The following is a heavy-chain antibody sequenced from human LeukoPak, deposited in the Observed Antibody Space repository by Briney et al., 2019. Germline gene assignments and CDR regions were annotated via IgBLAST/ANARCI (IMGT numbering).Heavy chain of an antibody. Sequence: GGSLRLSCAASGFTFNNAWMSWVRQAPGKGLEWVSSISSSSSYIYYADSVKGRFTISRDNAKNSLYLQMNSLRAEDTAVYYCAREMDSSSWLAFDAFDIWGQGTMVTVSS. J-gene: IGHJ3*02. D-gene: IGHD6-13*01. CDR2: ISSSSSYI. V-gene: IGHV3-21*01. CDR1: GFTFNNAW. CDR3: AREMDSSSWLAFDAFDI.